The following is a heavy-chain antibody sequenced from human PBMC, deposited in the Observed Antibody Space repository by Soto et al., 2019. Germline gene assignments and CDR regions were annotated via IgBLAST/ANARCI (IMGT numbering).Heavy chain of an antibody. D-gene: IGHD2-15*01. V-gene: IGHV1-8*01. CDR2: MNPNSGNT. CDR3: AKDRPSSCSGGSCYNDY. Sequence: ASVKVSCKASGYTFTSYDINWVRQATGQGLEWMGWMNPNSGNTGYAQKLQGRVTMTRNTSISTAYMELSSLRSEDTAVYYCAKDRPSSCSGGSCYNDYWGQGTLVTVSS. CDR1: GYTFTSYD. J-gene: IGHJ4*02.